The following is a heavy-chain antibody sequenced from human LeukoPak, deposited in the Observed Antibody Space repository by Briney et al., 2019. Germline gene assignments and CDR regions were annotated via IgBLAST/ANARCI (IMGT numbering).Heavy chain of an antibody. Sequence: SETLSLTCTVSGGSISSYYWSWLRQPPGKGLEWIGYIYYSGSTNYNPSLKSRVTISVDTSKNQFSLKLSSVTAADTAVYYCARGVRYSYGSDYYYYYMDVWGKGTTVTVSS. J-gene: IGHJ6*03. CDR3: ARGVRYSYGSDYYYYYMDV. V-gene: IGHV4-59*01. CDR2: IYYSGST. D-gene: IGHD5-18*01. CDR1: GGSISSYY.